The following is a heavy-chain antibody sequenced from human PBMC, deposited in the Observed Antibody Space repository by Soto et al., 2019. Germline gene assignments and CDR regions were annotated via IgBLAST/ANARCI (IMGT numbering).Heavy chain of an antibody. V-gene: IGHV3-23*01. J-gene: IGHJ4*02. CDR1: GFTFSSYA. CDR2: ISGSGGGT. Sequence: GGSLRLSCAASGFTFSSYAMSWVRQAPGKGLEWVSGISGSGGGTYYADSVKGRFTISRDNSKNTLYLQMNSLRAEDTAVYYCARDGAYDYIWGSYRYTSKGPKYYFDYWGQGTLVTVSS. D-gene: IGHD3-16*02. CDR3: ARDGAYDYIWGSYRYTSKGPKYYFDY.